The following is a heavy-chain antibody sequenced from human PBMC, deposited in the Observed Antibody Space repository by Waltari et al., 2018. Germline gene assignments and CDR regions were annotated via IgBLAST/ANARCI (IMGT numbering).Heavy chain of an antibody. D-gene: IGHD1-7*01. Sequence: QVQLQESGPGLVKPSETLSLTCTVSGGSLSGYYWTWIRQPPGKGLEWIGYIYFSWSTNYNPSLKSRLTMSVDTSKNQFSLKLTSVTAADTAVYYCARRSGNYGQDFDYWGQGILVTVSS. CDR3: ARRSGNYGQDFDY. CDR2: IYFSWST. J-gene: IGHJ4*02. V-gene: IGHV4-59*01. CDR1: GGSLSGYY.